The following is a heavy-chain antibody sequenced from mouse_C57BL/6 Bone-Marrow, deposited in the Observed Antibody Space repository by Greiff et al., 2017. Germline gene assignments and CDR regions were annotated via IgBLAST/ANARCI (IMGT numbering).Heavy chain of an antibody. J-gene: IGHJ1*03. CDR1: GYSFTGYY. CDR2: INPSTGGT. Sequence: VQLQQSGPELVKPGASVKISCKASGYSFTGYYMNWVKQSPEKSLEWIGEINPSTGGTTYNQKFKAKATLTVDKSSSTAYMQLKSLTSEDSAVYYCARCPEYDSSYPHWYIDVWGTGTTVTVSS. V-gene: IGHV1-42*01. CDR3: ARCPEYDSSYPHWYIDV. D-gene: IGHD1-1*01.